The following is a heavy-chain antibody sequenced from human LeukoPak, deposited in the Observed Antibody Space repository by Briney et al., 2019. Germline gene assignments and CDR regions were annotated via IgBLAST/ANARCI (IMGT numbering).Heavy chain of an antibody. V-gene: IGHV1-8*01. CDR1: GYTFTSYD. CDR3: ARWGSYYDFWSDRSYYGMDV. J-gene: IGHJ6*02. CDR2: MNLNSGNT. D-gene: IGHD3-3*01. Sequence: GASVKVSCKASGYTFTSYDINWVRQATGQGLEWMGWMNLNSGNTGYAQKFQGRVTMTRNTSISTAYMELSSLRSEDTAVYYCARWGSYYDFWSDRSYYGMDVWGQGTTVTVSS.